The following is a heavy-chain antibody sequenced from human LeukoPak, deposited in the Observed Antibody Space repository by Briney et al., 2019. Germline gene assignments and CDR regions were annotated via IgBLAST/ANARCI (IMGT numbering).Heavy chain of an antibody. CDR2: TYYRSRWYN. Sequence: SQTLSLTCAISGDSVSSNSDSWNWIRQFPSRGLEWLGRTYYRSRWYNDYAVSMKSRITINPDTSKNQFSLQLNSVTPEDTAVYYCARKKAGGMFDYWGQGTLVTVSS. J-gene: IGHJ4*02. CDR3: ARKKAGGMFDY. V-gene: IGHV6-1*01. CDR1: GDSVSSNSDS. D-gene: IGHD3-16*01.